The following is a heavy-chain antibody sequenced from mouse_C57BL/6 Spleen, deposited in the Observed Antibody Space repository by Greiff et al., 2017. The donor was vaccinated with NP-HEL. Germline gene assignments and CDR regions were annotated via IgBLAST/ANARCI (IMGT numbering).Heavy chain of an antibody. CDR2: IYPGDGDT. V-gene: IGHV1-82*01. CDR3: AGIYYDYDEYAMDY. Sequence: VQLQQSGPELVKPGASVKISCKASGYAFSSSWMNWVKQRPGKGLEWIGRIYPGDGDTNYNGKFKGKATLTADKSSSTAYMQLSSLTSEDSAVYFCAGIYYDYDEYAMDYWGQGTSVTVSS. CDR1: GYAFSSSW. D-gene: IGHD2-4*01. J-gene: IGHJ4*01.